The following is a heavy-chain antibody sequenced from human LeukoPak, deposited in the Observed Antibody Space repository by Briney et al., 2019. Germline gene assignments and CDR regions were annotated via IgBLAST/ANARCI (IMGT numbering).Heavy chain of an antibody. Sequence: PGGSLRLSCAASGFTFSTSAMTWVRQAPGKGLDWVSAISGGGGPTYYADSVKGRFTISRDNSKNTLYLQMNSLGAEDAAVYFCARNSAYNWQYFFDNWGQGTLVTVSS. J-gene: IGHJ4*02. V-gene: IGHV3-23*01. CDR2: ISGGGGPT. CDR1: GFTFSTSA. CDR3: ARNSAYNWQYFFDN. D-gene: IGHD1-1*01.